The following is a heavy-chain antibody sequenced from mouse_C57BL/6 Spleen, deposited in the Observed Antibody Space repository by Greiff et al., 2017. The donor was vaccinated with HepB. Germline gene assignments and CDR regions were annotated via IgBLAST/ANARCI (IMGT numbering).Heavy chain of an antibody. CDR3: ARDAKGQQDDYDVWYFDV. CDR1: GFTFSDFY. V-gene: IGHV7-1*01. J-gene: IGHJ1*03. Sequence: EVKLMESGGGLVQSGRSLRLSCATSGFTFSDFYMEWVRQAPGKGLEWIAASRNKANDYTTEYSASVKGRFIVSRDTSQSILYLQMNALRAEDTAICDLARDAKGQQDDYDVWYFDVWGKGTTVTVSS. CDR2: SRNKANDYTT. D-gene: IGHD2-4*01.